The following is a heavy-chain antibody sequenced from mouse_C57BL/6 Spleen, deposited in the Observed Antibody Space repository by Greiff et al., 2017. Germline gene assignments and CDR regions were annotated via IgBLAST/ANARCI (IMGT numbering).Heavy chain of an antibody. Sequence: QVQLQQSGAELARPGASVKLSCKASGYTFTSYGISWVKQRTGQGLEWIGEIYPRSGNTYYNEKFKGKATLTADKSSSTAYMELRSLTSEDSAVYFCARGVLRSYWYFDVWGTGTTVTVSS. CDR1: GYTFTSYG. CDR2: IYPRSGNT. V-gene: IGHV1-81*01. D-gene: IGHD1-1*01. J-gene: IGHJ1*03. CDR3: ARGVLRSYWYFDV.